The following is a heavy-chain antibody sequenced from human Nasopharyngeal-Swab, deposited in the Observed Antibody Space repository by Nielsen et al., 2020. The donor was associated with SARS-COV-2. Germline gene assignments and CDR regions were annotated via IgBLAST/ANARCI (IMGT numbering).Heavy chain of an antibody. J-gene: IGHJ6*02. CDR3: ARGSFDYYYGMDV. CDR2: IYSGGST. V-gene: IGHV3-53*01. CDR1: GFTVSSSY. Sequence: GGSLRLSCAASGFTVSSSYMSWVRQAPGKGLEWVSVIYSGGSTYYADSVKGRFTISRDNSKNTLYLQMNGLRAEDTAVYYCARGSFDYYYGMDVWGQGTTVTVSS.